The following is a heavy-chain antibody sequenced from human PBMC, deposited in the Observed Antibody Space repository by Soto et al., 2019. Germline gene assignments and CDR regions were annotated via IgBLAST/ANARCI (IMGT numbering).Heavy chain of an antibody. CDR2: IKTDGYAA. J-gene: IGHJ4*02. D-gene: IGHD3-10*01. CDR1: GFTFDSHW. CDR3: VRESGVAADC. Sequence: ESGGVLVQPGGSLRLSCVASGFTFDSHWMHWVRQAPGEGLVWVSRIKTDGYAAAYADSVKGRFTTSRDNTKNTVYLQMTSLRAEDTAVYFCVRESGVAADCWGQGTLVTVSS. V-gene: IGHV3-74*01.